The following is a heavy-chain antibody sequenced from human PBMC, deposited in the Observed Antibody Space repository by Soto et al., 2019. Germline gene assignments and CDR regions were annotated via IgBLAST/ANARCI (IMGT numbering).Heavy chain of an antibody. CDR2: IYYSGTT. CDR1: GASISNAEYY. J-gene: IGHJ4*02. Sequence: SETLSLTCTVSGASISNAEYYWSWVRQHPGKGLEWIGYIYYSGTTYYNPSLKSRLTMSVGTSQNHFSLKLSSVTAADTAIYYCAGGPPRRISEYCFDYWGQGPLVTVSS. D-gene: IGHD3-16*01. CDR3: AGGPPRRISEYCFDY. V-gene: IGHV4-31*03.